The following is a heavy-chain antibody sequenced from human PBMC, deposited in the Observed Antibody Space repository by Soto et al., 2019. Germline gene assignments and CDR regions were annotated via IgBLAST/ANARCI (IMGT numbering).Heavy chain of an antibody. V-gene: IGHV4-34*01. CDR2: INHSGST. Sequence: SETLSLTCAVYCGSFSGYYWSWIRQPPGKGLEWIGEINHSGSTNYNPSLKSRVTISVDTSKNQFSLKLSSVTAADTAVYYCARCARLRYFDWLSESAFDYWGQGNLVTASS. CDR1: CGSFSGYY. D-gene: IGHD3-9*01. CDR3: ARCARLRYFDWLSESAFDY. J-gene: IGHJ4*02.